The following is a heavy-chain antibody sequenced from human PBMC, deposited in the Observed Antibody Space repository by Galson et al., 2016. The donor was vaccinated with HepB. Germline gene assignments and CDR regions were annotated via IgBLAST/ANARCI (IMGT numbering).Heavy chain of an antibody. Sequence: SLRLSCAASGFTFNTYTMHWVRQAPGKGLEWVSAISASGRRTYYAGSVKGRFTISRDNFKNTVFLQMNSLRAEDTAIYYCAKDPDSEPQKQFQNDWWGQGTLVTVSS. V-gene: IGHV3-23*01. CDR3: AKDPDSEPQKQFQNDW. J-gene: IGHJ4*03. D-gene: IGHD2-21*01. CDR1: GFTFNTYT. CDR2: ISASGRRT.